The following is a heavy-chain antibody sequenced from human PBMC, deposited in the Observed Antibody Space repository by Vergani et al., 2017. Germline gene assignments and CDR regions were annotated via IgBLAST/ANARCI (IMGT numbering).Heavy chain of an antibody. Sequence: EVQLVESGGGLVQPGRSLRLSCAASGFTFTNFAMTWVRQAPGEGLEWVSGISGSGGFTYYADSVKGRFTISRDNSKNTMFLQMNSLRAEDTAVYYCAREPYYDYVWGSYRYFDYWGQGTLVTVSS. J-gene: IGHJ4*02. CDR2: ISGSGGFT. CDR1: GFTFTNFA. D-gene: IGHD3-16*02. V-gene: IGHV3-23*04. CDR3: AREPYYDYVWGSYRYFDY.